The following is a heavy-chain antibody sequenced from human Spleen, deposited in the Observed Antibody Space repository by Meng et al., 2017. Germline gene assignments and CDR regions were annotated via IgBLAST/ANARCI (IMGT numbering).Heavy chain of an antibody. CDR2: ISSSSSI. D-gene: IGHD2-2*01. V-gene: IGHV3-69-1*01. CDR3: TRDYYGPSSTSVSYFYYGMDV. CDR1: GFNFSDYY. Sequence: GGSLRLSCAASGFNFSDYYMNWVRQAPGKGLEWVSSISSSSSIYYADSVKGRLTISRDNAKNSLYLQMNSLRAEDTAVYYCTRDYYGPSSTSVSYFYYGMDVWGQGTMVTVSS. J-gene: IGHJ6*02.